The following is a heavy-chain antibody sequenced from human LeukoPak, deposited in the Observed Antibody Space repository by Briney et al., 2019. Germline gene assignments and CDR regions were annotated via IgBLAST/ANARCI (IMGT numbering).Heavy chain of an antibody. J-gene: IGHJ4*02. CDR2: INAGNGNT. V-gene: IGHV1-3*01. Sequence: ASVKVSCKASGYTFTSYAMHWVRQAPGQRLEWMGWINAGNGNTKYSQKFQGRVTITRDTSASTAYMELSSLRSEDTAVYYCARGEWVAARPFYYWGQGTPVTVSS. CDR3: ARGEWVAARPFYY. D-gene: IGHD6-6*01. CDR1: GYTFTSYA.